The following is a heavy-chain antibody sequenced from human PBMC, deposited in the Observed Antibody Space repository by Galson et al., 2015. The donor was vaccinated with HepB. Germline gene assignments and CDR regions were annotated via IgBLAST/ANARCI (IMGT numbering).Heavy chain of an antibody. D-gene: IGHD3-3*01. Sequence: ETLSLTCAVYGGSFSGYYWSWIRQPPGKGLEWIGEINHSGSTNYNPSLKSRVTISVDTSKNQFSLKLSSVTAADTAVYYCARRAFMYYDFWSGYWGDAFDIWGQGTMVTVSS. V-gene: IGHV4-34*01. CDR2: INHSGST. CDR1: GGSFSGYY. J-gene: IGHJ3*02. CDR3: ARRAFMYYDFWSGYWGDAFDI.